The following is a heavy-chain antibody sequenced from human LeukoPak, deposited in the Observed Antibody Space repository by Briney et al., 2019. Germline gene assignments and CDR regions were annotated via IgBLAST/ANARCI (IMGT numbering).Heavy chain of an antibody. CDR1: RFTFSSYG. CDR3: ARDQNEGYGDYFYYFDY. J-gene: IGHJ4*02. CDR2: IWYDGSNK. V-gene: IGHV3-33*01. D-gene: IGHD4-17*01. Sequence: GGSLRLSCAASRFTFSSYGMHWVRPAPGKGLEWVAVIWYDGSNKYYVDSVKGRFTISRDNSKNTLYLQMNSLRAEDTAVYYCARDQNEGYGDYFYYFDYWGQGTMVTVSS.